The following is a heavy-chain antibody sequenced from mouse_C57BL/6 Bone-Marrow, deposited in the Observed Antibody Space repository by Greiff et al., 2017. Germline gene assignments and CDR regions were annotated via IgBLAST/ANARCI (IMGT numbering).Heavy chain of an antibody. CDR1: GFTFSSYG. CDR3: ARQGGWFAY. CDR2: ISSGGSYT. Sequence: EVKLVESGGDLVKPGGSLKLSCAASGFTFSSYGMSWVRQTPDKRLEWVATISSGGSYTYYPDSVKGRFTISRDNAKNTLYLQMSSLKSEDTAMYYCARQGGWFAYWGQGTLGTVSA. J-gene: IGHJ3*01. V-gene: IGHV5-6*01.